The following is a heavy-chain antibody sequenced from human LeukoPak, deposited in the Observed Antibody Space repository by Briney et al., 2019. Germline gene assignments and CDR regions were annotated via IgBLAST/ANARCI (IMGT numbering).Heavy chain of an antibody. CDR2: MNPNSGDT. Sequence: ASVEVSCKASGYTFTSYDINWVRQAPGQGLEWMGWMNPNSGDTGYAQKFQGRVTMTRNTSISTAYMELSSLRSEDTAVYYCARLKGRKKDYYYYGMDVWGQGTTVTVSS. J-gene: IGHJ6*02. CDR1: GYTFTSYD. CDR3: ARLKGRKKDYYYYGMDV. V-gene: IGHV1-8*01.